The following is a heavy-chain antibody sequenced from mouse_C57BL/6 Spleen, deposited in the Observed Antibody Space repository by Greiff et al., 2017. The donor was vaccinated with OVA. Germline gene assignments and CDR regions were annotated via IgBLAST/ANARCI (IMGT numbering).Heavy chain of an antibody. V-gene: IGHV1-82*01. CDR3: ARRTQLGFFDY. CDR2: IYPGDGAT. CDR1: GYAFSSSW. Sequence: QVQLQQSGPELVKPGASVKISCKASGYAFSSSWMNWVKQRPGKGLEWIGRIYPGDGATNYNGKFKGKATLTADKSSSTAYMQLSSLTSEDSAVYFCARRTQLGFFDYWGKGTTLTVSS. D-gene: IGHD4-1*02. J-gene: IGHJ2*01.